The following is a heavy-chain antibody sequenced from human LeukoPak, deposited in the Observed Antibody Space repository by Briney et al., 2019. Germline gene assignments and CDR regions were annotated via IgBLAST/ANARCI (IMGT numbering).Heavy chain of an antibody. CDR2: VNPSGGAT. J-gene: IGHJ4*02. Sequence: GASVKVSCKASGYTFTSYYLHWVRQAPGQGLEWMGIVNPSGGATSYAQEFQGRVTMTRDTSTAKVYMELSSLRSEDTAVYYCARDVGATYHFDYWGQGTVVTVSS. CDR1: GYTFTSYY. CDR3: ARDVGATYHFDY. V-gene: IGHV1-46*01. D-gene: IGHD1-26*01.